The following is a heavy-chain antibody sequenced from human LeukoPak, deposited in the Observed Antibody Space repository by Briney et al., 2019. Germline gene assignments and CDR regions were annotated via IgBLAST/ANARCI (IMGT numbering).Heavy chain of an antibody. CDR2: ISNDGTYK. CDR1: GFTFSKVW. V-gene: IGHV3-30*03. J-gene: IGHJ5*02. D-gene: IGHD3-10*01. Sequence: GGSLRLSCEASGFTFSKVWMSWVRQAPDKGLEYVAVISNDGTYKYYGASVKGRFTISRDNSKNTLYLQMDSLRSEDTAVYSCTRKSGGSQRKMDDWFDPWGQGTLVIVSS. CDR3: TRKSGGSQRKMDDWFDP.